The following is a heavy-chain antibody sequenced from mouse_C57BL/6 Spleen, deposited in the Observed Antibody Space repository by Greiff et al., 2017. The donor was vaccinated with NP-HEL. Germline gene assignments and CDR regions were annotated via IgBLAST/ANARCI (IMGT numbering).Heavy chain of an antibody. CDR2: IDPETGGT. D-gene: IGHD1-1*01. Sequence: QESGAELVRPGASVTLSCKASGYTFTDYEMHWVKQTPVHGLEWIGAIDPETGGTAYNQKFKGKAILTADKSSSTAYMELRSLTSEDSAVYYCTRGSITTVVGYFDYWGQGTTLTVSS. V-gene: IGHV1-15*01. CDR3: TRGSITTVVGYFDY. CDR1: GYTFTDYE. J-gene: IGHJ2*01.